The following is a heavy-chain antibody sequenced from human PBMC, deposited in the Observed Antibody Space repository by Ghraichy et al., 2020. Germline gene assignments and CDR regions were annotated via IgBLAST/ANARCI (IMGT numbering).Heavy chain of an antibody. D-gene: IGHD2-15*01. CDR3: AREIVSSDWFFDL. J-gene: IGHJ2*01. CDR2: IYHNDIG. V-gene: IGHV4-61*02. CDR1: GASITSGNHY. Sequence: SQTLSLTCNVSGASITSGNHYWSVLRQPAGKRMEWIGRIYHNDIGDFNPSLKSRVTMSVDTSKNHFSLNLTSVTSADTAVYYCAREIVSSDWFFDLWGRGTLVRVSS.